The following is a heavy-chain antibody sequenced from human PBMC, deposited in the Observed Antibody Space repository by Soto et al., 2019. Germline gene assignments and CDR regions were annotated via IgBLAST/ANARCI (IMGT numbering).Heavy chain of an antibody. V-gene: IGHV4-4*02. CDR1: GGSISSSNW. D-gene: IGHD6-19*01. CDR3: ARTGTQYNWFDP. Sequence: SETLSLTCAVSGGSISSSNWWSWVRQPPGKGLEWIGEIYHSGSTNYNPSLESRVTISVDKSKNQFSLKLSSVTAADTDVYYCARTGTQYNWFDPWGQGTLVTVSS. CDR2: IYHSGST. J-gene: IGHJ5*02.